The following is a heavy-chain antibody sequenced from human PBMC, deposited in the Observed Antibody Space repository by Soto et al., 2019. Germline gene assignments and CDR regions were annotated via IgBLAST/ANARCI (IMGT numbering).Heavy chain of an antibody. D-gene: IGHD2-21*01. Sequence: KGLEWVSAIGADGVSTYYADSVKGRFTVSRDNFRNTLYLQMNSLRAEETAVYFFFFDLEDGMPGYLPVSAFLVNGTSDL. CDR2: IGADGVST. CDR3: FFDLEDGMPGYLPVSAFLVNGTSDL. V-gene: IGHV3-23*01. J-gene: IGHJ2*01.